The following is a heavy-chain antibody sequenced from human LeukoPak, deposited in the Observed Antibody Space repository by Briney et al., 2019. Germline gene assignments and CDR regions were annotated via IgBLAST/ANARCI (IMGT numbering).Heavy chain of an antibody. CDR2: IGGSGSST. CDR3: AKSSGSNRLDY. Sequence: PGGSLRLSCAASGFIFRNYAMSWVRQAPGKGLDWVAAIGGSGSSTYYADSVKGRFTISRDNSKNTLYLQMNSLRAEDTAVYYCAKSSGSNRLDYWGQGTLVTVSS. D-gene: IGHD3-22*01. V-gene: IGHV3-23*01. CDR1: GFIFRNYA. J-gene: IGHJ4*02.